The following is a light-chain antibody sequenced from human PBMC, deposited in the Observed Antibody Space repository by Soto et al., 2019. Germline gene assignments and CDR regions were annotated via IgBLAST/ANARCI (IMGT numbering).Light chain of an antibody. CDR2: ENN. CDR1: SSNIGNNY. Sequence: QSVLTQPPSVSAAPGQKVTISCSGSSSNIGNNYVSWYQQLPGTAPKLLIYENNKRPSGIPDRFSGSKSGTSATLGITGLQTRDEADYYCGTWDSSLSAVVFGGGTKLTVL. CDR3: GTWDSSLSAVV. V-gene: IGLV1-51*02. J-gene: IGLJ2*01.